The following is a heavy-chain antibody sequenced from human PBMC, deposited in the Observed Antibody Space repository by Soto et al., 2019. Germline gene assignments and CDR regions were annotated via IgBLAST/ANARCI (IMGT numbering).Heavy chain of an antibody. V-gene: IGHV6-1*01. J-gene: IGHJ4*02. Sequence: SQTLSLTWAISGDSVSSNSAAWNWIRQSPSRGLEWLGRTYYRSKWYNDYAVSVKSRITINPDTSKNQFSLQLNSVTPEDTAVYYCAREDEWLRSPYYFDYWSQGTLVTVSS. CDR1: GDSVSSNSAA. D-gene: IGHD5-12*01. CDR2: TYYRSKWYN. CDR3: AREDEWLRSPYYFDY.